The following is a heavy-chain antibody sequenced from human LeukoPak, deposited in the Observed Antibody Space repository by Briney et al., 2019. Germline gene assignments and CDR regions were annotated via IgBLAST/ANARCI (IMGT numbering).Heavy chain of an antibody. CDR1: GFTFSSYG. Sequence: GRSLRLSCAASGFTFSSYGMHWVRQAPGKGLEWVAVISYDGSNKYYADSVKGRFTISRDNSKNTLYLQMNSLRAGDTAVYYCAKDSRVVSSLNYFDYWGQGTLVTVSS. D-gene: IGHD2-2*01. CDR3: AKDSRVVSSLNYFDY. V-gene: IGHV3-30*18. J-gene: IGHJ4*02. CDR2: ISYDGSNK.